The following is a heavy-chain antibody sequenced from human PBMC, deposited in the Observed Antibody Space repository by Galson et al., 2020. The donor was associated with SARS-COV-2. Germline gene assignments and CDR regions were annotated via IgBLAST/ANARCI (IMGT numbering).Heavy chain of an antibody. CDR1: AFTFSSYD. D-gene: IGHD2-2*01. J-gene: IGHJ6*03. CDR3: ARGNTDIVVVPAARGRTYYYYYMDG. V-gene: IGHV3-13*01. CDR2: HGTAGDT. Sequence: GASLQISCAASAFTFSSYDMHWVRQATGQGLEWASPHGTAGDTYYPGSVKGRFTSSRENAKNSLYHQMNSLRAGDTAVYYCARGNTDIVVVPAARGRTYYYYYMDGWGKGTTVTVSS.